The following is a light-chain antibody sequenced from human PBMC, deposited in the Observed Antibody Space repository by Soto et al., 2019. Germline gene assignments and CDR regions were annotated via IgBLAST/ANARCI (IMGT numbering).Light chain of an antibody. Sequence: QSALTQPASVSGFPGQSITISCTGTSSDLGAYNYVSWYQQHPGKAPKLIIYEVNNRPSGVSNRFSGSKSGYTASLTISQLQTEDEADYYCSSYRRTSTSSWVFGGGTKVNVL. CDR2: EVN. V-gene: IGLV2-14*01. CDR1: SSDLGAYNY. J-gene: IGLJ3*02. CDR3: SSYRRTSTSSWV.